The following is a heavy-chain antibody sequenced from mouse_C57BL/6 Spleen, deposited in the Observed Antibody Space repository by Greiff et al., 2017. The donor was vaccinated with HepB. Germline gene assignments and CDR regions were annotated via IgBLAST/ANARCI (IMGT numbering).Heavy chain of an antibody. CDR3: ASRGSNYGWFAY. V-gene: IGHV1-69*01. CDR2: IDPSDSYT. CDR1: GYTFTSYW. J-gene: IGHJ3*01. Sequence: VQLQQPGAELVMPGASVKLSCKASGYTFTSYWMHWVKQRPGQGLEWIGEIDPSDSYTNYNQKFKGKSTLTVDKSSSTAYMQLSSLTSEDSAVYYCASRGSNYGWFAYWGQGTLVT. D-gene: IGHD2-5*01.